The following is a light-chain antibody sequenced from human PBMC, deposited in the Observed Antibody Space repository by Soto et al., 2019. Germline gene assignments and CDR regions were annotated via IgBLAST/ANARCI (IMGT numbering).Light chain of an antibody. J-gene: IGLJ1*01. V-gene: IGLV2-14*01. Sequence: QSALTQPASVSGSPGQSITISCTGSSSDVGYYIFVSWYQQHPGKAPKLMIYDVNNRPSGVSNRFSGAKSGNTASLTISGLQAEDEDDYYCCSYTTSSSYVFGTGTKLTVL. CDR1: SSDVGYYIF. CDR2: DVN. CDR3: CSYTTSSSYV.